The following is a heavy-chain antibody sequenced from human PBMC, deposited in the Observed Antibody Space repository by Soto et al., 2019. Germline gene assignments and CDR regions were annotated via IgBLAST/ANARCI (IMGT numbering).Heavy chain of an antibody. CDR2: IYYRGTT. CDR1: GGSISSDDYF. D-gene: IGHD3-22*01. V-gene: IGHV4-31*03. J-gene: IGHJ4*02. CDR3: ARLGNYYDSGGFYMGGLDY. Sequence: QVQLQESGPGLVNPSQTLSLTCTVSGGSISSDDYFWSWIRQHPGKGLEWIGYIYYRGTTYYNPSLTSRASISVDTSKNQFSLKLNSVTAADTAVYYCARLGNYYDSGGFYMGGLDYWGQGTLVTVSS.